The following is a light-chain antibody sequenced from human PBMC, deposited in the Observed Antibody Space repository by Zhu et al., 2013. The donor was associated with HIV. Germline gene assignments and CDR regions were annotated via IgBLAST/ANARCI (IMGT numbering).Light chain of an antibody. CDR2: GAS. Sequence: EIVLTQSPGTLSLSPGERATLSCRASQSVSSSYLSWYQQKPGQAPRLLIYGASTRATGIPARFSGSGSGTEFTLTISSLQPEDFATYYCLQYKSYPYTFGQGTKLEIK. J-gene: IGKJ2*01. V-gene: IGKV3D-7*01. CDR3: LQYKSYPYT. CDR1: QSVSSSY.